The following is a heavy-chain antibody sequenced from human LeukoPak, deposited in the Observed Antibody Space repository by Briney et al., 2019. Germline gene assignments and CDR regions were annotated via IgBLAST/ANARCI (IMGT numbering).Heavy chain of an antibody. V-gene: IGHV3-23*01. J-gene: IGHJ3*02. CDR1: GFTFSRYA. CDR2: ISGSGGST. D-gene: IGHD6-19*01. CDR3: ATVPRWLVLPDAFDI. Sequence: PGGSLRLSCAASGFTFSRYAMSWVRQAPGKGLEWVSAISGSGGSTYYADSVKGRFTISRDNSKNTLYLQMNSLRAEDTAVYYCATVPRWLVLPDAFDIWGQGTMVTVSS.